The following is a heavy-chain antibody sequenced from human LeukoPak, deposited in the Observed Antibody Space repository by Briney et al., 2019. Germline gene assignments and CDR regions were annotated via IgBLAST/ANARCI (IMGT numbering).Heavy chain of an antibody. CDR2: IYHSGST. V-gene: IGHV4-4*02. D-gene: IGHD3-9*01. CDR1: GGSISSSNW. CDR3: ARSALYYDILTGRIAATYFDY. J-gene: IGHJ4*02. Sequence: PSETLSLTCAVSGGSISSSNWWSWVRQPPGKGLEWIGEIYHSGSTNYNPSLKSRVTISVDKSKNQFSLKLSSVTAADTAVYYCARSALYYDILTGRIAATYFDYWGQGTLVTVSS.